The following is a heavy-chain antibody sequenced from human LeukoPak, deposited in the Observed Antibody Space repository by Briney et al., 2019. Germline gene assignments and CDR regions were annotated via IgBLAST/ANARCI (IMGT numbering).Heavy chain of an antibody. J-gene: IGHJ5*02. CDR2: IIPIFGTA. Sequence: SVKVSCKASGGTFSSYAISWVRQAPGQGLEWMGGIIPIFGTANYAQKFQGRVTITTDESTSTAYMELSSLRSEDTAVYYCARAYYYGSGSSTEFPYNWFDPWGQGTLVTVSS. D-gene: IGHD3-10*01. V-gene: IGHV1-69*05. CDR1: GGTFSSYA. CDR3: ARAYYYGSGSSTEFPYNWFDP.